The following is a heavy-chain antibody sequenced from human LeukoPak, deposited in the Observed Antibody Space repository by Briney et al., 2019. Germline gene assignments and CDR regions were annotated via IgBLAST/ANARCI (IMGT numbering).Heavy chain of an antibody. CDR1: GGSFSGYY. CDR3: ARGENLGYCTNGVCYLARGFKQQLAAGPFDY. V-gene: IGHV4-34*01. J-gene: IGHJ4*02. D-gene: IGHD2-8*01. Sequence: SETLSLTCAVYGGSFSGYYWSWIRQPPGKGLEWIGEINHSGSTNYNPSLKSRVTISVDTSKNQFSLKLSSVTAADTAVYYCARGENLGYCTNGVCYLARGFKQQLAAGPFDYWGQGTLVTVSS. CDR2: INHSGST.